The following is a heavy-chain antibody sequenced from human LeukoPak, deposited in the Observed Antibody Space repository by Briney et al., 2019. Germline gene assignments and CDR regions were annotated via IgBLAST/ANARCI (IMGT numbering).Heavy chain of an antibody. Sequence: PSETLSLTCTVSGGSIGTYYCSWVRQSPGKGLEWIGYIYVTGNRYNPYLQSRVTISVDTSRNQFFLKMSSVTAADTAVYYCARHIGGGIEDMDVWGKGTKVTVSS. J-gene: IGHJ6*03. V-gene: IGHV4-59*08. CDR3: ARHIGGGIEDMDV. CDR1: GGSIGTYY. D-gene: IGHD3-16*02. CDR2: IYVTGN.